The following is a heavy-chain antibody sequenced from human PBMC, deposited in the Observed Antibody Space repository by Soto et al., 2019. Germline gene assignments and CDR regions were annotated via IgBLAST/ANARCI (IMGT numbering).Heavy chain of an antibody. CDR2: IYYSGST. D-gene: IGHD3-3*01. J-gene: IGHJ5*02. CDR3: ARGGSPITIFGVVIPPSPAGFDP. V-gene: IGHV4-31*03. CDR1: GGSISSGGYY. Sequence: SETLSLTCTVSGGSISSGGYYWSWIRQHPGKGLEWIGYIYYSGSTYYNPSLKSRVTISVDTSKNQFSLKLSSVTAADTAVYYCARGGSPITIFGVVIPPSPAGFDPWGQGTLVTVS.